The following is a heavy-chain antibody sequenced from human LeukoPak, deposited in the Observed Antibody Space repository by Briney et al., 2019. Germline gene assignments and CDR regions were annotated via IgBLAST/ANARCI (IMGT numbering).Heavy chain of an antibody. V-gene: IGHV4-31*03. CDR3: ARAAAAALNWFDP. CDR1: GGSISSGGYY. Sequence: SETLSLTCTVSGGSISSGGYYWSWIRQHPGKGLEWIGYIYYSGSTYYNPSLKSRVTVSVDTSKNQFSLKLSSVTAADTAGYYCARAAAAALNWFDPWGQGTLVTVSS. J-gene: IGHJ5*02. D-gene: IGHD6-13*01. CDR2: IYYSGST.